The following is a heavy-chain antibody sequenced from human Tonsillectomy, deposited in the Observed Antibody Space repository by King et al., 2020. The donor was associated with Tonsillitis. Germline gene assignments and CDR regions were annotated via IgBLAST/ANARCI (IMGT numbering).Heavy chain of an antibody. Sequence: VQLVESGGGVVQPGGSLRLSCAASGFTFSSSGMHWVRQAPGKGLEWVAFIRYDGIYKYYADSVKGRFTISRDNSKSTLYLQMNSLRDEDTAVYYCAKVEVLVGTSAFDVCGQGTMVTVSS. V-gene: IGHV3-30*02. CDR2: IRYDGIYK. J-gene: IGHJ3*01. CDR3: AKVEVLVGTSAFDV. CDR1: GFTFSSSG. D-gene: IGHD2-8*02.